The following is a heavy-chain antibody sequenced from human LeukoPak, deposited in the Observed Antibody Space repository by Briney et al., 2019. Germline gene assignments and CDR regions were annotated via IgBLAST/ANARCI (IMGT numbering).Heavy chain of an antibody. CDR3: AREMYSSPFDY. J-gene: IGHJ4*02. V-gene: IGHV4-59*01. Sequence: SETLSLTCTVSGGSISSYYWSWIRQPPGKGLEWIGYIYYSGSTNYNPSLKSRVTISVDTSKNQFSLKLSSVTAADTAVYYCAREMYSSPFDYWGQGTLVTVSS. CDR1: GGSISSYY. D-gene: IGHD6-13*01. CDR2: IYYSGST.